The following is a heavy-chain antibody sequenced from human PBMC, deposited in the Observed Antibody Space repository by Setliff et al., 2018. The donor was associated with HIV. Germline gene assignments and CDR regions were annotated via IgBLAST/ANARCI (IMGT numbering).Heavy chain of an antibody. V-gene: IGHV4-38-2*01. D-gene: IGHD1-20*01. J-gene: IGHJ6*02. CDR2: IYHSGST. CDR1: GYSISTGYY. Sequence: KSSETLSLTCAVSGYSISTGYYLGWIRQPPGKGLEWIGSIYHSGSTYYNPSLKSRVTISVDTSKNQFSLKLSSVTAADTAVYYCARQYNRQYGMDVWGQGTTVTVSS. CDR3: ARQYNRQYGMDV.